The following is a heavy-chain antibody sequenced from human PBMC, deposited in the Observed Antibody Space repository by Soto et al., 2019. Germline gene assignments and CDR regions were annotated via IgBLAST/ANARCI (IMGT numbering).Heavy chain of an antibody. CDR3: ARESGYSGYDYGTWFDP. V-gene: IGHV1-69*01. CDR2: IIPIFGTA. Sequence: QVQLVQSGAEVKKPGSSVKVSCKASGGTFSSYAISWVRQAPGQGLEWMGGIIPIFGTANYAQKFQGRVTITEDESTSTAYIDLSSLRSEDTAVYYCARESGYSGYDYGTWFDPWGQGTLVTVSS. D-gene: IGHD5-12*01. J-gene: IGHJ5*02. CDR1: GGTFSSYA.